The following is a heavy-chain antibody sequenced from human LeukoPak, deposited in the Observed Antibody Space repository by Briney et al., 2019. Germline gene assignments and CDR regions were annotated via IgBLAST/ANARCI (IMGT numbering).Heavy chain of an antibody. CDR2: ISYDGSNK. V-gene: IGHV3-30*03. J-gene: IGHJ6*02. D-gene: IGHD6-13*01. CDR1: GFTFSSYG. Sequence: PGGSLRLSCAASGFTFSSYGMHWVRQAPGKGLEWVAVISYDGSNKYYADSVKGRFTISRDNSKNTLYLQMNSLRAEDTAVYYCASAGYSETCYYYYGMDVWGPGTTVTVSS. CDR3: ASAGYSETCYYYYGMDV.